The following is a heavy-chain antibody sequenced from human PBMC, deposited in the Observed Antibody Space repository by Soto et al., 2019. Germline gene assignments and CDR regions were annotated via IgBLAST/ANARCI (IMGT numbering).Heavy chain of an antibody. V-gene: IGHV3-43*01. D-gene: IGHD6-13*01. CDR1: GFTFSNYW. CDR3: AKDSSSSSPGVYFDY. J-gene: IGHJ4*02. CDR2: ISWDGGST. Sequence: HPGGSLRLSCAASGFTFSNYWMHWVRQAPGKGLEWVSLISWDGGSTYYADSVKGRFTISRDNSKNSLYLQMNSLRTEDTALYYCAKDSSSSSPGVYFDYWGQGTLVTVSS.